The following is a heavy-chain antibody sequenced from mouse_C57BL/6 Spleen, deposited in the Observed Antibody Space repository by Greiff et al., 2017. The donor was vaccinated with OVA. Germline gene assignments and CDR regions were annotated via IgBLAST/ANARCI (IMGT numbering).Heavy chain of an antibody. D-gene: IGHD1-1*01. V-gene: IGHV5-6*01. CDR1: GFTFSSYG. J-gene: IGHJ1*03. CDR2: ISSGGSYT. Sequence: EVKLVESGGDLVKPGGSLKLSCAASGFTFSSYGMSWVRQTPDKRLEWVATISSGGSYTYYPDSVKGRFTISRDNAKNTLYLQMSSLKSEDTAMYYCARQDGYYYGSSYWYFDVWGTGTTVTVSS. CDR3: ARQDGYYYGSSYWYFDV.